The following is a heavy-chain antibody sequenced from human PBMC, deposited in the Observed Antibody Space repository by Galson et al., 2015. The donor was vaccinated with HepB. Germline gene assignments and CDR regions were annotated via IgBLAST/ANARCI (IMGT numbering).Heavy chain of an antibody. V-gene: IGHV3-7*01. Sequence: SLRLSCAASGFTFSSYWMSWVRQAPGKGLEWVANVKQDGSEKYYVDSVKGRSTISRDNAKNSLYLQMNSLRAEDTAVYYCAVLLDYGGNCCWFDPWGQGTLVTVSS. CDR3: AVLLDYGGNCCWFDP. CDR2: VKQDGSEK. D-gene: IGHD4-23*01. J-gene: IGHJ5*02. CDR1: GFTFSSYW.